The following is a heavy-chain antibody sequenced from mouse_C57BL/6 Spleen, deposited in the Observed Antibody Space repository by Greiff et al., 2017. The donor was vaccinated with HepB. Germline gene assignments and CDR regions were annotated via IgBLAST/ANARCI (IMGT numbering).Heavy chain of an antibody. Sequence: VQLQQSGAELVRPGASVKLSCTASGFNIKDDYMHWVKQRPEQGLEWIGWIDPENGDTEYASKFQGKATITADTSSNTAYLQLSSLTSEDTAVYYCTRGDYYGSSPYYWGQGTTLTVSS. CDR2: IDPENGDT. V-gene: IGHV14-4*01. CDR1: GFNIKDDY. D-gene: IGHD1-1*01. J-gene: IGHJ2*01. CDR3: TRGDYYGSSPYY.